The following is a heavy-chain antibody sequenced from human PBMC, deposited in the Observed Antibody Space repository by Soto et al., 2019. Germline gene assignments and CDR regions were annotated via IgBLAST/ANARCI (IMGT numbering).Heavy chain of an antibody. CDR2: INHSGST. D-gene: IGHD6-13*01. CDR3: ARGPYSSTYYHYYYYGMAV. CDR1: GGSFSGYY. J-gene: IGHJ6*02. Sequence: TLSLTCAVYGGSFSGYYWSWIRQPPGKGLEWIGEINHSGSTNYNPSLKSRVTISVDTSKNQFSLKLSSVTAADTAVYYCARGPYSSTYYHYYYYGMAVWGQGTRVSVSS. V-gene: IGHV4-34*01.